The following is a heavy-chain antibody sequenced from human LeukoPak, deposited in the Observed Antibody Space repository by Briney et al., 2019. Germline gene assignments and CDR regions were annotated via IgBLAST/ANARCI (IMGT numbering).Heavy chain of an antibody. V-gene: IGHV1-2*06. CDR1: GYTFTGYY. D-gene: IGHD4-17*01. Sequence: GASVKVSCKASGYTFTGYYIHWVRQAPGQGLEWMGRINPNSGGTNYAQRFEGRVTMTRDTSISTAYMELSGLRSDDTAVYYCAREMTTLTTPLGYWGQGTLVTVSS. J-gene: IGHJ4*02. CDR3: AREMTTLTTPLGY. CDR2: INPNSGGT.